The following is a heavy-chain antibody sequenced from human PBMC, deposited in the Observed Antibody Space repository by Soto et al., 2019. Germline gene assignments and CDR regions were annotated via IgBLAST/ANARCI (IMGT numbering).Heavy chain of an antibody. CDR3: ASFWAPAMVLRPFDY. CDR1: GGTFSSYA. D-gene: IGHD5-18*01. J-gene: IGHJ4*02. V-gene: IGHV1-69*13. Sequence: ASVKFSCKASGGTFSSYAISWVRQAPGQGLEWMGGIIPIFGTANYAQKFQGRVTITADESTSTAYMELSSLRSEDTAVYYCASFWAPAMVLRPFDYWGQGTLVTVSS. CDR2: IIPIFGTA.